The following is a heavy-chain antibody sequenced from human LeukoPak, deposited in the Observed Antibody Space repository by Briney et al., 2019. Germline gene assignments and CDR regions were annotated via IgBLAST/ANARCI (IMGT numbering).Heavy chain of an antibody. CDR1: GCTFTSNN. CDR3: VRSIFSSFDP. V-gene: IGHV1-46*01. J-gene: IGHJ5*02. CDR2: INPSGGST. Sequence: ASVKVSCTASGCTFTSNNMHWVRQAPGQGLEWMGIINPSGGSTSYAQKFQGRVTMNRDTSTSTVYMELSSLRSEDTHVYYGVRSIFSSFDPWGRGTLVTVSS. D-gene: IGHD2-21*01.